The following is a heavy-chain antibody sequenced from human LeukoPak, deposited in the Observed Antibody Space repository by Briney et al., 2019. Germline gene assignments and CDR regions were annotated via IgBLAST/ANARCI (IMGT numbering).Heavy chain of an antibody. CDR1: GGSLNNYY. D-gene: IGHD2-15*01. J-gene: IGHJ4*02. V-gene: IGHV4-59*08. CDR2: ISYRGNT. Sequence: PSETLSLTSTVSGGSLNNYYWSWIRQPPGKGREWIGYISYRGNTNYIPPLKSRVTISLDTSKSQFSLQLSSVTAADTAVYYCARLKTIHLQDSWAYSIAYWGQGTLVTVSS. CDR3: ARLKTIHLQDSWAYSIAY.